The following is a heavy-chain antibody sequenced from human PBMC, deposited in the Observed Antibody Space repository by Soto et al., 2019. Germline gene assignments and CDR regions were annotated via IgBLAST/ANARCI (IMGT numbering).Heavy chain of an antibody. CDR3: ARERTGTTSMDV. CDR1: GYTFTSYD. J-gene: IGHJ6*02. Sequence: QVQLVQSGAEVKKPGASVKVSCKASGYTFTSYDINWVRQSTGQGLAWMGWMNTNSGNTGYAQKFPGRVTMTRNTSISTAYMELSSLRSEDTAVYYCARERTGTTSMDVWGQGTKVTVAS. CDR2: MNTNSGNT. D-gene: IGHD1-1*01. V-gene: IGHV1-8*01.